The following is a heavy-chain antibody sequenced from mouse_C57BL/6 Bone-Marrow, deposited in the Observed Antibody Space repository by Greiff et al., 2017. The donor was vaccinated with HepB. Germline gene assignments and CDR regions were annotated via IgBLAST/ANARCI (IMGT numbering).Heavy chain of an antibody. J-gene: IGHJ4*01. Sequence: DVHLVESGGGLVQPGGSLKLSCAASGFTFSDYYMYWVRQTPEKRLEWVAYISNGGGSTYYPDTVKGRFTISRDNAKNTLYLQMSRLKSEDTAMYYCARRVYYDAMDYWGQGTSVTVAS. CDR1: GFTFSDYY. V-gene: IGHV5-12*01. CDR3: ARRVYYDAMDY. CDR2: ISNGGGST.